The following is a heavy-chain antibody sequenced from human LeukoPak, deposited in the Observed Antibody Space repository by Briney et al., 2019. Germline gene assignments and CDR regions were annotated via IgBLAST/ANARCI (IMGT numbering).Heavy chain of an antibody. D-gene: IGHD3-10*01. V-gene: IGHV3-21*01. J-gene: IGHJ4*02. Sequence: PGGSLRLSCTASGFTFSSYSMNWVRQAPGKGLEWVSSISSSSSYIYYADSVKGRFTISRDNAKNSLYLQMNSLRAEDTAVYYCAGDDYYGSGSFVYWGQGTLVTVSS. CDR2: ISSSSSYI. CDR3: AGDDYYGSGSFVY. CDR1: GFTFSSYS.